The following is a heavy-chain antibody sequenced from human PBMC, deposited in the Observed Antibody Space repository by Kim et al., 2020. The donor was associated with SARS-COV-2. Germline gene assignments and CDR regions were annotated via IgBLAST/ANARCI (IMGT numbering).Heavy chain of an antibody. CDR2: IYYSGST. Sequence: SETLSLTCTVSGGSISSYYWNWIRQPPGKGLEWIGYIYYSGSTNYNPSLKSRVTISVDTSKNQFSLKLSSVTAADTAVYYCARGNCSGGSCLAPYYYGMDVWGQGPTVTVSS. CDR1: GGSISSYY. CDR3: ARGNCSGGSCLAPYYYGMDV. J-gene: IGHJ6*02. V-gene: IGHV4-59*13. D-gene: IGHD2-15*01.